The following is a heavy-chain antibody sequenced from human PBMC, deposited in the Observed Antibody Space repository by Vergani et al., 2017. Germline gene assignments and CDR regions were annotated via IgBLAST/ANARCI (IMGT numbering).Heavy chain of an antibody. CDR1: GGSISSGYYY. J-gene: IGHJ4*02. Sequence: QVQLQESGPGLVKPSQTLSLTCTVSGGSISSGYYYWSWIRQHPGKGLEWIGYIYYSGSTYYNPSLKSRVTISVDTSKNQFSLKLSSVTAADTAVYYCRAAAGTRGYFDYWGQGTLVTVSS. CDR2: IYYSGST. D-gene: IGHD6-13*01. V-gene: IGHV4-31*03. CDR3: RAAAGTRGYFDY.